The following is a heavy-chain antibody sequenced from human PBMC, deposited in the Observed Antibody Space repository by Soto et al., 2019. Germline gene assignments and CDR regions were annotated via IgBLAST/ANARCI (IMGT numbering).Heavy chain of an antibody. CDR2: INHSGST. Sequence: SETLSLTCAVYGGSFSGYYWSWIRQPPGKGLEWIGEINHSGSTNYNPSLKSRVTISVDTSKNQFSLKLSSVTAADTAVYYCARADYYYYMDVWGKGTTVTVSS. CDR3: ARADYYYYMDV. V-gene: IGHV4-34*01. CDR1: GGSFSGYY. J-gene: IGHJ6*03.